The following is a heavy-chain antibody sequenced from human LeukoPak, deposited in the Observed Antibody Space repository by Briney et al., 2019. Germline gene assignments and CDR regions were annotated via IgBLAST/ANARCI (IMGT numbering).Heavy chain of an antibody. CDR1: GSTFSSYS. V-gene: IGHV3-30*04. CDR2: ISYDGSNK. D-gene: IGHD4-17*01. J-gene: IGHJ4*02. CDR3: AREGGSVYGDYVRYFDY. Sequence: PGGSLTLSCAASGSTFSSYSMHWVRQAPGKGLEWVAVISYDGSNKYHADSVKGRFTIARDNSKNTLYLQMNSLRAEDTAVYYCAREGGSVYGDYVRYFDYWGQGTLVTVSS.